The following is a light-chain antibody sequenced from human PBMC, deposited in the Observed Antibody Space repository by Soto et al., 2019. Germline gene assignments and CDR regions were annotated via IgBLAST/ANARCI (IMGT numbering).Light chain of an antibody. V-gene: IGLV4-69*01. CDR1: SGHSSYA. CDR2: LNSDGSH. J-gene: IGLJ2*01. CDR3: QTWGSGIRV. Sequence: QPVLTQSPSASASLGASVKLTCTLSSGHSSYAIAWLQQQPEKGPRYLMKLNSDGSHTKGDGIPDRFSGSSSGGERYLTISSLQSEDEADYYCQTWGSGIRVFGGGTKVTVL.